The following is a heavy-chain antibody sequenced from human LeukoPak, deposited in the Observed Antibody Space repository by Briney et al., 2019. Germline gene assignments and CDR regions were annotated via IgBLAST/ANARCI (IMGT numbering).Heavy chain of an antibody. CDR1: GGSISSYY. D-gene: IGHD3-3*01. V-gene: IGHV4-59*01. J-gene: IGHJ3*02. Sequence: SETLSLTCTVSGGSISSYYWSWIRQPPGKGLEWIGYIYYSGSTNYNPSLKSRVTISVDTSKNQFSLKLSSVTAADTAVYSCAGKLRFLEWLDAFDIWGQGTMVTVSS. CDR3: AGKLRFLEWLDAFDI. CDR2: IYYSGST.